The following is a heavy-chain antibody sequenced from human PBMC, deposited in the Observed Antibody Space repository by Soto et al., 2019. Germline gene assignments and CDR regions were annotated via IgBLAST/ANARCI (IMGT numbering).Heavy chain of an antibody. V-gene: IGHV4-59*08. CDR3: ARLGGSYAVPHFDY. D-gene: IGHD1-26*01. J-gene: IGHJ4*02. Sequence: WTWIRQPPGKGLEWMGYIYYSGNTTNYNPSLKSRVTLSVDTSKNQFSLKLSSVTAADTAVYYCARLGGSYAVPHFDYCGQGTLVTVSS. CDR2: IYYSGNT.